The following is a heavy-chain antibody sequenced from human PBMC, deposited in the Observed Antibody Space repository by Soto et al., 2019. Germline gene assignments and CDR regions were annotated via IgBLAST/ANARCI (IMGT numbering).Heavy chain of an antibody. D-gene: IGHD1-26*01. J-gene: IGHJ6*02. Sequence: QAGGSLRLSCAASGFTFSNYGMHWVRQAPGKGLEWVAIIWHDGNNKYYADSVRGRFIISRDNSKNRLYLQMNSLRAEDTAVYYCASDLVGASDPYGLDVWGQGTPVTVSS. CDR2: IWHDGNNK. CDR1: GFTFSNYG. CDR3: ASDLVGASDPYGLDV. V-gene: IGHV3-33*01.